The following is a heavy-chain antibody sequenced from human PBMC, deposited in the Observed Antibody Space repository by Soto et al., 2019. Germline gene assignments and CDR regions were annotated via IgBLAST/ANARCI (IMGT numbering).Heavy chain of an antibody. D-gene: IGHD3-9*01. Sequence: GASVKVSCKASGYTFTSYGMNWVRQAPGRGLEWMGWINPGNGNTKYSQKFQGRVIIERDTSASTAYMELSSLRSEDTAVYYCARRGALTSYYYGYYFDYWGQGTLVTVSS. CDR2: INPGNGNT. CDR3: ARRGALTSYYYGYYFDY. CDR1: GYTFTSYG. J-gene: IGHJ4*02. V-gene: IGHV1-3*01.